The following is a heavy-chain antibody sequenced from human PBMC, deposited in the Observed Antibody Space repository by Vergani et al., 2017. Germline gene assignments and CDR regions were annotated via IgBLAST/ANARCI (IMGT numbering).Heavy chain of an antibody. D-gene: IGHD3-10*01. J-gene: IGHJ3*01. V-gene: IGHV3-48*01. CDR1: GFDFRSSI. CDR3: ARTAASTVRGVIISDAFDV. Sequence: QLVESGGGWVQPGGSLRLSCVVSGFDFRSSIMNWVRQAPGKGLEWVSYVSTGTKSQSYAECVKGRVTISRDRAKNSLYLQMDSLRAEDTAVYYCARTAASTVRGVIISDAFDVGGQGTMGTVSS. CDR2: VSTGTKSQ.